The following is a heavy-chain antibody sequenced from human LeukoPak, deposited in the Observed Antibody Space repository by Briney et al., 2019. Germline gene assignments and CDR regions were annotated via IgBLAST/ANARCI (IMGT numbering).Heavy chain of an antibody. J-gene: IGHJ4*02. Sequence: GGSLRLSCAVSGLTLSDVWMNWVRQAPGKGLEWVGRIRSKTAGGTTDFAAPVKGRFTILRDDSENTVYLQMNSLTTEDTAVHYCSQGSGQYFHYWGQGTLVTVSS. V-gene: IGHV3-15*07. CDR2: IRSKTAGGTT. CDR3: SQGSGQYFHY. CDR1: GLTLSDVW. D-gene: IGHD2-15*01.